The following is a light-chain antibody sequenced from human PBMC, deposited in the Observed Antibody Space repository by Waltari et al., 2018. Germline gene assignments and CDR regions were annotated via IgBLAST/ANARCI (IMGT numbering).Light chain of an antibody. Sequence: QSALTQPASVSGSPGQSITISCTGTSSDVGGYNHVSWYQQIPGKAPKLMIFDVTNRPSGFSNRFSGSKSGNTASLTISGLQAEDEADYYCSSYTSSSVYVFGTGTKVTVL. J-gene: IGLJ1*01. CDR1: SSDVGGYNH. CDR2: DVT. V-gene: IGLV2-14*03. CDR3: SSYTSSSVYV.